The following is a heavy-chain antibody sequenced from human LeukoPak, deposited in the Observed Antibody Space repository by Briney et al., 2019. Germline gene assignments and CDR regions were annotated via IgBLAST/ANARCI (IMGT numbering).Heavy chain of an antibody. V-gene: IGHV3-30*02. Sequence: PGGSLRLSCAASGFPFSSYGMHWVRQAPGKGLVWVAFIRYDGSDKYYADSVKGRLTISRDNPKNTLYLQMNSLRAEDTAVYYCAKGSYYCSSSSCPQYYYYMDVWGKGTTVTVSS. CDR1: GFPFSSYG. CDR3: AKGSYYCSSSSCPQYYYYMDV. D-gene: IGHD2-2*01. J-gene: IGHJ6*03. CDR2: IRYDGSDK.